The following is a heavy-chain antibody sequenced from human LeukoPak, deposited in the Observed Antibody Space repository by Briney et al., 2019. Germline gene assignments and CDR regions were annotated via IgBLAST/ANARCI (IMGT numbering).Heavy chain of an antibody. D-gene: IGHD1-26*01. J-gene: IGHJ3*02. CDR1: GGSFSGYY. CDR3: ARGGIVGATNAFDI. Sequence: SETLSLTCAVYGGSFSGYYWSWIRQPPGKGLEWIGEINHSGSTNYNPSLKSRVTISVDTSKNQFSLKLSSVTAADTAVCYCARGGIVGATNAFDIWGQGTMVTVSS. V-gene: IGHV4-34*01. CDR2: INHSGST.